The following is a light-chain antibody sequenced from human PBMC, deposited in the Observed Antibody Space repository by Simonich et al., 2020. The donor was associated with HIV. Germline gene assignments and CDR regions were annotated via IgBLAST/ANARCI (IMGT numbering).Light chain of an antibody. CDR2: EVS. CDR1: PSLLRSDGRTY. V-gene: IGKV2-29*02. CDR3: MQGIHLPYT. J-gene: IGKJ2*01. Sequence: IVMTQTPLSLSVTPGQPASISCKSSPSLLRSDGRTYLSWYLQKPGQSPQLFIYEVSSRLYGVPDTFSGSGSGTDFTLKISRVEAEDVGVYYCMQGIHLPYTFGQGTKLEIK.